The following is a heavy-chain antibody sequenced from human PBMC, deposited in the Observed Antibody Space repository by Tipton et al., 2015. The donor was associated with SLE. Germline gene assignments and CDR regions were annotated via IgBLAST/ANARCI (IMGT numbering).Heavy chain of an antibody. CDR3: ARSRLGPRHCSGGSCYSHDAFDI. CDR1: GFTFSSYA. V-gene: IGHV3-64*02. Sequence: SLRLSCAASGFTFSSYAMHWVRQAPGKGLEYVSAISSNGGSTYYADSVKGRFTISRDNSKNTLYLQMGSLRAEDMAVYYCARSRLGPRHCSGGSCYSHDAFDIWGQGTMVTVSS. CDR2: ISSNGGST. D-gene: IGHD2-15*01. J-gene: IGHJ3*02.